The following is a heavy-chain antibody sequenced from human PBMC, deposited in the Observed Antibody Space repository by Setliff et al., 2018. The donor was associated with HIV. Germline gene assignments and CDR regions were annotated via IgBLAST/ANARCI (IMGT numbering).Heavy chain of an antibody. CDR1: GYSLTELS. D-gene: IGHD3-16*02. V-gene: IGHV1-24*01. J-gene: IGHJ6*03. CDR3: VRGGQYYRSTYYYYYMDV. Sequence: GASVKVSCKVSGYSLTELSMHWVRQAPGKGLEWMGGFDPDDGETVYAQQFQGRVTMTEDTSTDTAYMELSSLRSEDTAVYYCVRGGQYYRSTYYYYYMDVWGKGTTVTVSS. CDR2: FDPDDGET.